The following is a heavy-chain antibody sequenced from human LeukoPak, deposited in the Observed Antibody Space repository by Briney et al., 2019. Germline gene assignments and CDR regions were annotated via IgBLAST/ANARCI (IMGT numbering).Heavy chain of an antibody. CDR1: GYTFTGYY. CDR2: INPNSGGT. CDR3: GRPLLTGKNPYYYYYYVDV. D-gene: IGHD3-9*01. Sequence: ASVKVSCKASGYTFTGYYMHWVRQAPGQGLEWMGWINPNSGGTNYAQKFQGRVTMTRDTSISTAYMELSRLRSDDTAVYYCGRPLLTGKNPYYYYYYVDVWGKGTTVTVSS. V-gene: IGHV1-2*02. J-gene: IGHJ6*03.